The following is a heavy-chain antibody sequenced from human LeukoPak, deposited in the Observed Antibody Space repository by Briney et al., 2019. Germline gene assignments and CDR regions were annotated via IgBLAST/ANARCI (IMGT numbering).Heavy chain of an antibody. CDR1: GGTFSSYA. D-gene: IGHD6-6*01. V-gene: IGHV1-69*01. J-gene: IGHJ4*02. CDR2: IIPIFGTA. CDR3: ARGIRYSSSWGYYFDY. Sequence: SVKVSCTASGGTFSSYAISWVRQAPGQGLEWMGGIIPIFGTANYAQKFQGRVTITADESTSTAYMELSSLRSEDTAVYYCARGIRYSSSWGYYFDYWGQGTLVTVSS.